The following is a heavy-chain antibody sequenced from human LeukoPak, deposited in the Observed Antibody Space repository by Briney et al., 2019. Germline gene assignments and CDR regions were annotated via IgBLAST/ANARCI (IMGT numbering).Heavy chain of an antibody. CDR2: INGEMNFK. CDR3: ARNEAGYHYYTGV. J-gene: IGHJ6*03. CDR1: GFTFSYYA. Sequence: LSGGSLSLSCAASGFTFSYYAMIWLRQAPGKALECVSTINGEMNFKNYADSVKGRSTISRDNSENTLYLHMSNMRPEDTATYYCARNEAGYHYYTGVWGEGTAVTVSS. V-gene: IGHV3-23*01. D-gene: IGHD1-14*01.